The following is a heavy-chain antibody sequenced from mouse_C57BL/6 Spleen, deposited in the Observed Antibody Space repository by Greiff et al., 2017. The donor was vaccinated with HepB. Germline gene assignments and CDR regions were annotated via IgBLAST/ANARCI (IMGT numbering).Heavy chain of an antibody. CDR2: ISSGSSTI. V-gene: IGHV5-17*01. J-gene: IGHJ4*01. D-gene: IGHD1-1*01. CDR3: ARYYGYAMDY. CDR1: GFTFSDYG. Sequence: EVKVEESGGGLVKPGGSLKLSCAASGFTFSDYGMHWVRQAPEKGLEWVAYISSGSSTIYYADTVKGRFTINRDNAKNTLFLQRTSLRSEDTAMYYCARYYGYAMDYWGQGTSVTVSS.